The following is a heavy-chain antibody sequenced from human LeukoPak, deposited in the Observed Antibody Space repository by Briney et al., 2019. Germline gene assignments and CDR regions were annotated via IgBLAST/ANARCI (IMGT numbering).Heavy chain of an antibody. CDR1: GYTLTSNY. CDR2: INPSGGST. Sequence: ASVTVSCKASGYTLTSNYMHWVRQAPGQGLEWMGTINPSGGSTSYAQKFQGRVTMTRDTSTSTVYMELSSLRSEDTAVYYCAEDFLYGMDVWGQGTTVTVSS. V-gene: IGHV1-46*01. CDR3: AEDFLYGMDV. J-gene: IGHJ6*02.